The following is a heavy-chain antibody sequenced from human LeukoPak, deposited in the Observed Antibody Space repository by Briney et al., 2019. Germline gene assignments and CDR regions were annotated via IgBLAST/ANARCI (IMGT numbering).Heavy chain of an antibody. D-gene: IGHD6-13*01. Sequence: ASVKVSCKASGYAFNNYYMKWVRQAPGQGLEWMGIINPSGGSTSYAQKFQGRVTMTRDTSTSTVYMELSSLRSDDTAVYYCASSSSWYSFVYWGQGTLVTVSS. CDR2: INPSGGST. V-gene: IGHV1-46*02. J-gene: IGHJ4*02. CDR1: GYAFNNYY. CDR3: ASSSSWYSFVY.